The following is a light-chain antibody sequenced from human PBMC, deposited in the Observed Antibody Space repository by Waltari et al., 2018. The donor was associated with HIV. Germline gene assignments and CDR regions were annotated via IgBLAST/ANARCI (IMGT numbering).Light chain of an antibody. CDR2: EVS. V-gene: IGLV2-14*01. CDR3: SSYTSSSTLV. J-gene: IGLJ3*02. Sequence: QSALPQPASVSGSPGRSIPISCTGTSSDVGCYNYVSWYQQHPGKAPKLMIYEVSKRPAGVSSRFAGSKSGNTASLTSSGLQAEDEADYYCSSYTSSSTLVFGGGTKLTVL. CDR1: SSDVGCYNY.